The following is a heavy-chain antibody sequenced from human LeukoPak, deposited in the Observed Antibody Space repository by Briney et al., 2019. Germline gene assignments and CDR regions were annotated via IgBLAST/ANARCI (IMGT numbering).Heavy chain of an antibody. CDR2: IKRKGDDGTI. V-gene: IGHV3-15*01. D-gene: IGHD3/OR15-3a*01. CDR3: TAGTGRSDFDY. J-gene: IGHJ4*02. Sequence: GGSLRLSCAASGFTFNNAWMSWVRQAPGNGLEWVGRIKRKGDDGTIDYAAPVKGRLTISRDDSKNTLYLQMNSLKSEDTAVYYCTAGTGRSDFDYWGQGTLVTVSS. CDR1: GFTFNNAW.